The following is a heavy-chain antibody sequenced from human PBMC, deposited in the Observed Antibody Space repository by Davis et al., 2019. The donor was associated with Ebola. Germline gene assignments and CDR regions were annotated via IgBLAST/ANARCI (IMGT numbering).Heavy chain of an antibody. CDR3: ARAREWEPYPFDY. D-gene: IGHD1-26*01. J-gene: IGHJ4*02. Sequence: GGSLRLSCAASGFTFNNYAMSWVRQAPGKGLEWVSVISSRATTIYYADSVRGRFTISRDNSKNTLYLQMNSLRAEDTAVYYCARAREWEPYPFDYWGQGTLVTVSS. CDR1: GFTFNNYA. V-gene: IGHV3-23*01. CDR2: ISSRATTI.